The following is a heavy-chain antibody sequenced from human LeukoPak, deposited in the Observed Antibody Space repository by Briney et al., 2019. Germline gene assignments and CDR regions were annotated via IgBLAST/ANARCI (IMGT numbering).Heavy chain of an antibody. J-gene: IGHJ4*02. Sequence: SETLSLTCTVSGGSISSGDYYWSWSRQPPGKGLEWIGYIYYSGSTNYNPSLKSRVTISVDTSKNQFSLKLSSVTAADTAVYYCARGWGYCSSTSCRYPPYYFDYWGQGTLVTVSS. D-gene: IGHD2-2*01. V-gene: IGHV4-61*08. CDR2: IYYSGST. CDR1: GGSISSGDYY. CDR3: ARGWGYCSSTSCRYPPYYFDY.